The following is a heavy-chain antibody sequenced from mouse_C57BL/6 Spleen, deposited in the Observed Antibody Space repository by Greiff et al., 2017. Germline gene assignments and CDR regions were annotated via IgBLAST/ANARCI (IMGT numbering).Heavy chain of an antibody. Sequence: VQLQQSVAELVRPGASVKLSCTASGFNIKNTYMHWVKQRPEQGLAWIGRLDPANGNTKYAPKFQGKATLTAATSSNTAYLQLSSLTYDDAAIYYCAGAVSNVDDWGKGTTLTVSS. V-gene: IGHV14-3*01. J-gene: IGHJ2*01. CDR3: AGAVSNVDD. D-gene: IGHD2-3*01. CDR1: GFNIKNTY. CDR2: LDPANGNT.